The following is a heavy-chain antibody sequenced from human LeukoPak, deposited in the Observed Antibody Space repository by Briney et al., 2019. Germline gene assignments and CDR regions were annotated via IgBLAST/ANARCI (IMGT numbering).Heavy chain of an antibody. J-gene: IGHJ4*02. D-gene: IGHD2-2*01. V-gene: IGHV1-2*02. CDR1: GYTFTGYY. Sequence: ASVKVSCKASGYTFTGYYMHWARQAPGQGLEWMGWINPNSGGTNYAQKFQGRVTMTRDTSISTAYMELSRLRSDDTAVYYCARMVVYCGSTSCHDYWGQGTLVTVSS. CDR2: INPNSGGT. CDR3: ARMVVYCGSTSCHDY.